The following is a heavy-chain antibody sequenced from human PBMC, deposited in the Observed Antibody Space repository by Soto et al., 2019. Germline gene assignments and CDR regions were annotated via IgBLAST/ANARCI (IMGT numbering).Heavy chain of an antibody. CDR1: GFTFGDYA. D-gene: IGHD2-15*01. Sequence: GGSLRLSCTASGFTFGDYAMSWFRQAPGKGLEWVGFIRSKAYGGTTEYAASVKGRFTISRDDSKSIAYLQMNSLKTEDTAVYYCTSSLDILRPLHKGYCSGGSCYSFNWFDPWGQGTLVTVSS. CDR2: IRSKAYGGTT. CDR3: TSSLDILRPLHKGYCSGGSCYSFNWFDP. V-gene: IGHV3-49*03. J-gene: IGHJ5*02.